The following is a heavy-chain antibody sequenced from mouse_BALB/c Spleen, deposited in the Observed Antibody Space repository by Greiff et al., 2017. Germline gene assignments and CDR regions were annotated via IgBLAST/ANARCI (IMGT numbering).Heavy chain of an antibody. V-gene: IGHV5-12-1*01. D-gene: IGHD2-14*01. Sequence: EVKLMESGGGLVKPGGSLKLSCAASGFAFSSYDMSWVRQTPEKRLEWVAYISSGGGSTYYPDTVKGRFTISRDNAKNTLYLQMSSLKSEDTAMYYCARRGYRYDWFAYWGQGTLVTVSA. J-gene: IGHJ3*01. CDR1: GFAFSSYD. CDR3: ARRGYRYDWFAY. CDR2: ISSGGGST.